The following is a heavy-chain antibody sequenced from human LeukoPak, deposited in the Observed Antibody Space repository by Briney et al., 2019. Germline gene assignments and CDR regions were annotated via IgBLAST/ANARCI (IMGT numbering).Heavy chain of an antibody. CDR3: TTDPGDYDILTGYYQYGY. CDR1: GFTFSSYG. V-gene: IGHV3-23*01. CDR2: ISGSGGST. Sequence: QAGGSLRLSCAASGFTFSSYGMSWVRQAPGKGLEWVSAISGSGGSTYYADSVKGRFTISRDNSKNTLYLQMNSLKTEDTAVYYCTTDPGDYDILTGYYQYGYWGQGTLVTVSS. J-gene: IGHJ4*02. D-gene: IGHD3-9*01.